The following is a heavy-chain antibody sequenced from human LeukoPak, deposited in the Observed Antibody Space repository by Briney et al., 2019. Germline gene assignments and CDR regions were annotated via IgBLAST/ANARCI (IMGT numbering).Heavy chain of an antibody. CDR1: GFTFTSSA. Sequence: TSVKVSCKASGFTFTSSAMQWVRQARGQRPEWIGWIVVGSGNTNYAQKFQERVTITRDMSTSTAYMELSSLRSEDTAVYYCAATSGSLVVYDYYMDVWGKGTTVTVSS. V-gene: IGHV1-58*02. D-gene: IGHD1-26*01. CDR2: IVVGSGNT. CDR3: AATSGSLVVYDYYMDV. J-gene: IGHJ6*03.